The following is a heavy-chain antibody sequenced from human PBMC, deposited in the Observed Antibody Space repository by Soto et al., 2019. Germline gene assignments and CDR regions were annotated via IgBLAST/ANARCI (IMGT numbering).Heavy chain of an antibody. V-gene: IGHV1-69*01. J-gene: IGHJ5*02. CDR2: IIPIFGTA. CDR1: GGTFSSYA. D-gene: IGHD1-26*01. CDR3: APQYSGSNQAFRNWFDP. Sequence: QVQLVQSGAEVKKPGSSVKVSCKASGGTFSSYAISWVRQAPGPGLEWIGGIIPIFGTANYAQKFQGRVTITADESTSTAYMELSSLRSEDTAVYYCAPQYSGSNQAFRNWFDPWGQGTLVTVSS.